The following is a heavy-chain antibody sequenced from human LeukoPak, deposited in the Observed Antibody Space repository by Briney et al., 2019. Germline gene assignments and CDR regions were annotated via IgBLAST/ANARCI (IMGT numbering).Heavy chain of an antibody. CDR3: AKGHDLLTGGNAY. Sequence: GGSLTLSCAASGFTFSSYAMIWVRQAPGKGLEGVSAVSGSGGSAYYADFVKGRCTISRNNAKHTLYLQMNSLRAEDTAVHYCAKGHDLLTGGNAYWGPGTLVTVSS. V-gene: IGHV3-23*01. CDR1: GFTFSSYA. J-gene: IGHJ4*01. D-gene: IGHD3-9*01. CDR2: VSGSGGSA.